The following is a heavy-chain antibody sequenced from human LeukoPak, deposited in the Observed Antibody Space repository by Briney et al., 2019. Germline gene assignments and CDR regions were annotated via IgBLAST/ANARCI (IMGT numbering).Heavy chain of an antibody. CDR2: VFYTGRT. CDR1: GASLSRNS. V-gene: IGHV4-59*08. D-gene: IGHD3-22*01. J-gene: IGHJ4*01. Sequence: PSETLSLTCTVSGASLSRNSWSWIRQPPGKGLVWLGSVFYTGRTNYNPSLKRPITMSVDTSKNQFSLRLTSVNAADTAVYYCARSYHDSSGYRFDYWGRGILVTVSS. CDR3: ARSYHDSSGYRFDY.